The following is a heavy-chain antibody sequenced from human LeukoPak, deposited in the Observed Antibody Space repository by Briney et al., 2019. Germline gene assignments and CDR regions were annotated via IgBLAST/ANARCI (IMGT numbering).Heavy chain of an antibody. Sequence: SETLSLTCAVSGGSITRVNLWAWVRQPPGKGLEWVGEMYLSGTTTCNPSLRGRATLSLDRSKNQGSLRLNSVTAADTALYYCAGLVGRYSNGMYYYFDYWGQGILVTVSS. D-gene: IGHD1-26*01. CDR1: GGSITRVNL. CDR3: AGLVGRYSNGMYYYFDY. CDR2: MYLSGTT. V-gene: IGHV4-4*02. J-gene: IGHJ4*02.